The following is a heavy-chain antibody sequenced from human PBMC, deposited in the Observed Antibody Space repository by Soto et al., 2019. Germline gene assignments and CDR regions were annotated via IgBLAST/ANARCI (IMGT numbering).Heavy chain of an antibody. CDR2: IFATGSS. Sequence: QVQLQESGPGLVKPSETLSLTCTVSSGSFSGYSWSWIRQSPGKGLEWLGYIFATGSSNYNPSLKSRVTISVDTSKNQLSLKLNSVTAADTAMYYCARGGRGGSYSFDYWGQGTLVTVSS. V-gene: IGHV4-59*01. CDR1: SGSFSGYS. D-gene: IGHD1-26*01. CDR3: ARGGRGGSYSFDY. J-gene: IGHJ4*02.